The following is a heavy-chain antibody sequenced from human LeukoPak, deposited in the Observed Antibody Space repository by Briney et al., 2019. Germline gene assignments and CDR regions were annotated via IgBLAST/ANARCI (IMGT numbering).Heavy chain of an antibody. Sequence: GGSLRLSCAASGFTFSSYSMNWVRQAPGKGLEWVSYISSSSSTIYYADSVKGRFTISRDNAKNSLYLQMNSLRGEDTAVYYCARGGSGYYRGYYYGMDVWGQGTTVTVSS. V-gene: IGHV3-48*01. CDR2: ISSSSSTI. D-gene: IGHD3-22*01. CDR3: ARGGSGYYRGYYYGMDV. CDR1: GFTFSSYS. J-gene: IGHJ6*02.